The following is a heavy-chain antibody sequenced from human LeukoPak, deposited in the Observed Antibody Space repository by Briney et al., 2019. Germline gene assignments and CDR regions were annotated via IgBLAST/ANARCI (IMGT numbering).Heavy chain of an antibody. CDR1: GYTFSDYY. D-gene: IGHD2-8*02. Sequence: ASMRVSCKTSGYTFSDYYVHWVRQAPGQGLEWMGWIHPSSGGTTYQQNFQGRVTMTRDTSISTFYMELSSLRPDDTAVYYCSTEDKYCTGANCGVFWGQGTLVTVS. CDR2: IHPSSGGT. J-gene: IGHJ4*02. CDR3: STEDKYCTGANCGVF. V-gene: IGHV1-2*02.